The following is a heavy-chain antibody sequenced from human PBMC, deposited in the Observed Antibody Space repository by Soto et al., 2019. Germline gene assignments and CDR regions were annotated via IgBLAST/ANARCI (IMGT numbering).Heavy chain of an antibody. J-gene: IGHJ6*02. CDR2: IYYSGST. CDR3: ARLGTTVTTDYYYGMDV. Sequence: SETLSLTRTVSGGSISSGGYYWSWIRQHPGKGLEWIGYIYYSGSTYYNPSLKSRVTISVDTSKNQFSLKLSSVTAADTAVYYCARLGTTVTTDYYYGMDVWGQGTTVTVSS. CDR1: GGSISSGGYY. D-gene: IGHD4-17*01. V-gene: IGHV4-31*03.